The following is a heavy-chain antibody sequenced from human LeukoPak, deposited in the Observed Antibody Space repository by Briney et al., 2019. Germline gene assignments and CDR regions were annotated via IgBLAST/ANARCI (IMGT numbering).Heavy chain of an antibody. D-gene: IGHD1-26*01. CDR2: ISSSGSTI. V-gene: IGHV3-11*01. CDR3: ARDRSLVGATQYFFDS. Sequence: GVSLRLSCAASGFTFSDYDMSWIRQAPGKGLEWVSYISSSGSTIYYADSVKGRFTISWDNAKTSLYLQMNSLRAEDTAVYYCARDRSLVGATQYFFDSWGPGALVSLSP. CDR1: GFTFSDYD. J-gene: IGHJ4*02.